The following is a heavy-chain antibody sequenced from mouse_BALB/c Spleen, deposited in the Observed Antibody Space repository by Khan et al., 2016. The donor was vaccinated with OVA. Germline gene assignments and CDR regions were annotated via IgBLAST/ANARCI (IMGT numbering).Heavy chain of an antibody. J-gene: IGHJ2*01. Sequence: QVQLQQSGAELAKPGASVKLSCKASGYTFINYWILWVKQRPGQGLEWIGYINPSTGYTEYNQNFKDKATLTADKSSSTVYMQLSSLTSEESAVCYCARRGLRWYFDYWGQGTTLTVSS. D-gene: IGHD1-1*01. CDR2: INPSTGYT. CDR3: ARRGLRWYFDY. V-gene: IGHV1-7*01. CDR1: GYTFINYW.